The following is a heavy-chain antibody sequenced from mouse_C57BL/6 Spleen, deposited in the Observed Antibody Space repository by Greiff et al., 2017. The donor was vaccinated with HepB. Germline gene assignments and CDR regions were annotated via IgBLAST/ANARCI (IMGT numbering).Heavy chain of an antibody. Sequence: VQLQQPGAELVKPGASVKMSCKASGYTFTSYWITWVKQRPGQGLEWIGDIYPGSGSTNYNEKFKSKATLTVDTSSSTAYMQLSSLTSEDSAVYYSARYHYGSPWFADWGQGTLVTVAA. CDR2: IYPGSGST. J-gene: IGHJ3*01. V-gene: IGHV1-55*01. CDR1: GYTFTSYW. D-gene: IGHD1-1*01. CDR3: ARYHYGSPWFAD.